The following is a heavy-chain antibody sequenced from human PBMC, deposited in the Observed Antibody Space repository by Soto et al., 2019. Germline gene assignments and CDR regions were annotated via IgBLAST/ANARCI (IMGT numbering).Heavy chain of an antibody. CDR3: ASRQAYYDSSGPYFDY. Sequence: SVKGSCTASGYTITVDYMHCLRQAPGQGLEWMGWINPNSGGTNYAQKFQGRVTMTRDTSISTAYMELSRLRSDDTAVYYCASRQAYYDSSGPYFDYWGQGTLVTVSS. CDR2: INPNSGGT. J-gene: IGHJ4*02. CDR1: GYTITVDY. V-gene: IGHV1-2*02. D-gene: IGHD3-22*01.